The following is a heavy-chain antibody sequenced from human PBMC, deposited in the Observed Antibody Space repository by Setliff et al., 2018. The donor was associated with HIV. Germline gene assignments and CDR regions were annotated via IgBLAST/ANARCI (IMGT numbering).Heavy chain of an antibody. Sequence: PSETLSLTCAVSGYSISSGYYWGWIRQPPGKGLEWIGSIYHSGSTYYTPSLKSRVTISVDTPKNEFSLKLSSMTAADTAVYYCARGIAVAGPYFDYWGQGTLVTVSS. CDR3: ARGIAVAGPYFDY. CDR2: IYHSGST. D-gene: IGHD6-19*01. J-gene: IGHJ4*02. V-gene: IGHV4-38-2*01. CDR1: GYSISSGYY.